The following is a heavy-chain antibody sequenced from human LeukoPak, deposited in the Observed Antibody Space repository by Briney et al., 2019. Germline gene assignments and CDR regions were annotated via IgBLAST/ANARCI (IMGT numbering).Heavy chain of an antibody. V-gene: IGHV3-7*01. J-gene: IGHJ5*02. CDR2: IKQDGSEK. CDR3: ARKSKYYNDSSGYGQNWFDP. D-gene: IGHD3-22*01. CDR1: GFTFSSYW. Sequence: PGGSLRLSCAASGFTFSSYWMSWVRQAPGKGLEWVANIKQDGSEKYYVDSVKGRFTISRDNAKNSLYLQMNSLRAEDTAVYYCARKSKYYNDSSGYGQNWFDPWGQGTLVTVSS.